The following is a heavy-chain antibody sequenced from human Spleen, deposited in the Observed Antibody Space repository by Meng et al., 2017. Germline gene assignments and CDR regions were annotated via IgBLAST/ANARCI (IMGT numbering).Heavy chain of an antibody. Sequence: QVQLVQSGAEVKKQGASGKVSCKASGYTFTGYYMHWVRQAPGQGLEWMGRINPNSGGTNYAQKFQGRVTMTRDTSISTAYMELSRLRSDDTAVYYCARDARAAAGNNWFDPWGQGTLVTVSS. CDR1: GYTFTGYY. V-gene: IGHV1-2*06. CDR3: ARDARAAAGNNWFDP. D-gene: IGHD6-13*01. J-gene: IGHJ5*02. CDR2: INPNSGGT.